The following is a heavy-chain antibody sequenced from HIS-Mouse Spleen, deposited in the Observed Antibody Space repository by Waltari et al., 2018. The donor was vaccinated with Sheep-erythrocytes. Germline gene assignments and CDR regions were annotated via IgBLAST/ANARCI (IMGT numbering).Heavy chain of an antibody. V-gene: IGHV3-21*01. J-gene: IGHJ3*02. CDR1: GFTCSCAS. Sequence: EVQLVESGGGLVKPGGSLRLSCAASGFTCSCASMNWGRQAPGKRLEWVSSISSSSSYIYYADSVKGRLTISRDNAKNSLYLQMNSLRAEDTAVYYCARDTGTDAFDIWGQGTMVTVSS. CDR2: ISSSSSYI. D-gene: IGHD1-1*01. CDR3: ARDTGTDAFDI.